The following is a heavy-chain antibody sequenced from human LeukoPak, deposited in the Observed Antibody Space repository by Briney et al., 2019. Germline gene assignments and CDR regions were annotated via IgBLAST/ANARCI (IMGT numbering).Heavy chain of an antibody. CDR2: IYTSGST. J-gene: IGHJ5*02. V-gene: IGHV4-4*07. CDR1: GGSISSYY. Sequence: ETLSLTCTVSGGSISSYYWSWIRQPAGKGLEWIGRIYTSGSTNYNPSLKSRVTMSVDTSKNQFSLKLSSVTAADTAVYYCARDTPTPGYSYGLDWFDPWGQGTLVTVSS. D-gene: IGHD5-18*01. CDR3: ARDTPTPGYSYGLDWFDP.